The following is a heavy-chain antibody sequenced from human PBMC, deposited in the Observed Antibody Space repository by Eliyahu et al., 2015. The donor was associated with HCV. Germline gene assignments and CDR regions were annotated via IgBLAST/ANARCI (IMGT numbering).Heavy chain of an antibody. CDR2: ISYDGSNK. CDR1: GFTFSSYG. J-gene: IGHJ4*02. D-gene: IGHD2-21*02. CDR3: AKSGRWYCGGDCYLGTDFDY. V-gene: IGHV3-30*18. Sequence: SGFTFSSYGMHWVRQAPGKGLEWVAVISYDGSNKYYADSVKGRFTISRDNSKNTLYLQMNSLRAEDTAVYYCAKSGRWYCGGDCYLGTDFDYWGQGTLVTVSS.